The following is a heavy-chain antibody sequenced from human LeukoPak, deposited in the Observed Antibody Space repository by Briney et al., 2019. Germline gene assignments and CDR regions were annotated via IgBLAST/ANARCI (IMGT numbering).Heavy chain of an antibody. J-gene: IGHJ4*02. CDR2: IYHSGST. CDR3: ASQTTTVTNFDY. V-gene: IGHV4-38-2*02. CDR1: GYSISSGYY. Sequence: SETLSLTCTVSGYSISSGYYWGWIRQPPGKGLEWIGSIYHSGSTYYNPPLKSRVTISVDTSKNQFSLKLSSVTAADTAVYYCASQTTTVTNFDYWGQGTLVTVSS. D-gene: IGHD4-17*01.